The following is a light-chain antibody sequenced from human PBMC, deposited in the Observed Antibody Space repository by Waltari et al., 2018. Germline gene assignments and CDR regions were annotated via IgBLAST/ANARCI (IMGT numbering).Light chain of an antibody. CDR1: QRISAW. J-gene: IGKJ4*01. Sequence: DIQMTQSPSTLSAYVGDRVTITCRASQRISAWLAWYQLRPGKAPKLLISDASILERGVPSRFSGSGSGTEFTLTINSLQPDDFATYYCHQYTNFPLTFGGGTTVEIK. CDR2: DAS. V-gene: IGKV1-5*01. CDR3: HQYTNFPLT.